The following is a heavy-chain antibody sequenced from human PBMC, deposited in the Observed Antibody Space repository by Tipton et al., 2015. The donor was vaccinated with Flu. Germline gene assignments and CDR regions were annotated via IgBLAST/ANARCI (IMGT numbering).Heavy chain of an antibody. CDR2: INPNSGGT. D-gene: IGHD3-16*01. J-gene: IGHJ2*01. CDR3: ARDGRVRAHWYFDL. V-gene: IGHV1-2*02. CDR1: GYTFTGYY. Sequence: QLVQSGAEVKKPGASVKVSCKASGYTFTGYYMRWVRQAPGQGLEWMGWINPNSGGTNYAQKFQGRVTMTRDTSISTVYMELYRLRSDDTAVYYCARDGRVRAHWYFDLWGRGTLVTVSS.